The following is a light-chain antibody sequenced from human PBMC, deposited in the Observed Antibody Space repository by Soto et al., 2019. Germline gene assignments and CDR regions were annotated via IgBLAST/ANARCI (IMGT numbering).Light chain of an antibody. CDR1: QSVSSN. CDR3: QQYNNWPPLT. CDR2: GAS. J-gene: IGKJ4*01. V-gene: IGKV3-15*01. Sequence: EIVMTQSPATLSVSPGERATLSCRASQSVSSNLAWYQQKPGQAPRLLIYGASTRATGIPARFSGSGSGTAFTLTIGSLQSEDFAVYYCQQYNNWPPLTFGGGTKVEIK.